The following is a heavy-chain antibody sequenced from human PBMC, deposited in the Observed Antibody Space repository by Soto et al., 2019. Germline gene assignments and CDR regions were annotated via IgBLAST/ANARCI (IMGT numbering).Heavy chain of an antibody. CDR2: ISGSGGST. D-gene: IGHD6-19*01. Sequence: PGGCIELACAAVGLTLESLAIAWSVQLQGKGLEWVSAISGSGGSTYYADSVKGRFTISRDNSKNTLYLQMNSLRAEDTAVYYCVTTDPEQWLAISYYFDYWGQGTLVTVSS. V-gene: IGHV3-23*01. CDR1: GLTLESLA. J-gene: IGHJ4*02. CDR3: VTTDPEQWLAISYYFDY.